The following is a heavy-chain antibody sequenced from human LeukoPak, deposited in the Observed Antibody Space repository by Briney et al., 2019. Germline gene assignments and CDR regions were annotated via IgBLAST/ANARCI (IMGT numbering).Heavy chain of an antibody. CDR3: ARDGTPRYYDSSGYYDYYFDY. J-gene: IGHJ4*02. Sequence: SETLSLTCTVSGGSISSYYWSWIRQPPGKGLEWIGYIYYGGSTNYNPSLKSRVTISVDTSKNQFSLKLSSVTAADTAVYYCARDGTPRYYDSSGYYDYYFDYWGQGTLVTVSS. CDR2: IYYGGST. CDR1: GGSISSYY. V-gene: IGHV4-59*01. D-gene: IGHD3-22*01.